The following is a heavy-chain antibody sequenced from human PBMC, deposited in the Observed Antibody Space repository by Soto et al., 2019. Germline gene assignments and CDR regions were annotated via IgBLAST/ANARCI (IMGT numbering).Heavy chain of an antibody. CDR2: ISYSGSA. V-gene: IGHV4-61*01. J-gene: IGHJ4*02. Sequence: SETLSLTCSVSGGSLSTDNYYWSWIRQPPGKGLEWIGYISYSGSANYSPSLKSRVTISVGTSKNQFSLKLSSVTAADTAVYYCARNQYYWGQGTLVTVSS. CDR1: GGSLSTDNYY. CDR3: ARNQYY.